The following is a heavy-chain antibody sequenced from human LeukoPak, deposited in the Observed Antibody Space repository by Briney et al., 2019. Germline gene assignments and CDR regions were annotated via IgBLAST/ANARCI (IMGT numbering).Heavy chain of an antibody. D-gene: IGHD3-22*01. Sequence: ASVKVSCKASGYTFTGYYMHWVRQAPGQGLEWMGIINPSGGSTSYAQKFQGRVTMTRDTSTSTVYMELSSLRSEDTAVYYCARTFRGNYYDSSGYYFDYWGQGTLVTVSS. J-gene: IGHJ4*02. V-gene: IGHV1-46*01. CDR3: ARTFRGNYYDSSGYYFDY. CDR2: INPSGGST. CDR1: GYTFTGYY.